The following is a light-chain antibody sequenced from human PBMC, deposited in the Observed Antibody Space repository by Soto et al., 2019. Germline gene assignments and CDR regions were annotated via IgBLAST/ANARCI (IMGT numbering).Light chain of an antibody. Sequence: EIVLTQSAAPLSVSPGERATLSCTASQSVSSSYLAWYQQKPGQAPRLIIYGASSRATGIPDRFSGSGSGTDFTLTISRLEPEDVAVYYCQQYGSSPRTLAQGTKVDI. J-gene: IGKJ1*01. CDR2: GAS. CDR1: QSVSSSY. V-gene: IGKV3-20*01. CDR3: QQYGSSPRT.